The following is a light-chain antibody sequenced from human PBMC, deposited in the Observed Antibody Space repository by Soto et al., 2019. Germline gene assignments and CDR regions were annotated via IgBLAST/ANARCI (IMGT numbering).Light chain of an antibody. J-gene: IGLJ3*02. Sequence: QAVVTQEPSFSVSPGRTVTLTSGLSSGSVSTSYYPSWYQQTPGQAPRTLIYSTSTRSSGVPDRFSGSILGNKAALTITGAQADDESDYYCVLYMGSGIWVFGGGTKVTVL. CDR1: SGSVSTSYY. V-gene: IGLV8-61*01. CDR2: STS. CDR3: VLYMGSGIWV.